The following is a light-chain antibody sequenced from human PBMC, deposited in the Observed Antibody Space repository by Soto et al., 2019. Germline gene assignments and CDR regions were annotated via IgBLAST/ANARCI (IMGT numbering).Light chain of an antibody. CDR3: QRYDNWPLT. J-gene: IGKJ4*01. Sequence: EIVMTQSPATLSLSPGESATLSCRASQTISGNLAWYQQKPGLSPRLLIYHTSTRATGVPARFSGSGSGTEFSLTISSLQAEDAAVYYGQRYDNWPLTFGGGTKVEIK. CDR2: HTS. V-gene: IGKV3-15*01. CDR1: QTISGN.